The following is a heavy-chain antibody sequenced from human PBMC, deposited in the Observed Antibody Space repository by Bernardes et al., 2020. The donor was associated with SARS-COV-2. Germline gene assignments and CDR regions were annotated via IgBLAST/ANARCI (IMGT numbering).Heavy chain of an antibody. J-gene: IGHJ5*02. V-gene: IGHV4-4*02. Sequence: SETLSLTCAVSGGSVNSSDWWSWVRQPPGKGLEWIGEIYQSGTTNSDPSLKSRVTISIDKSKNQFSLKLTSVTAADTAVYYCASLLFGPWGQGTLVTVSS. CDR3: ASLLFGP. D-gene: IGHD3-10*01. CDR1: GGSVNSSDW. CDR2: IYQSGTT.